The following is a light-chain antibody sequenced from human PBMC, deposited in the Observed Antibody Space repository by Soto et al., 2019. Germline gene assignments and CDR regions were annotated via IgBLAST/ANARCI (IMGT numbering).Light chain of an antibody. CDR2: DVS. Sequence: QSALTQTASVSGSPGQSITISCTGTSSDVGAYNYVSWYQHHPGKAPKLIIYDVSDRPSGVSNRFSASKSGSTASLTNSGXXXXXXXXXYCSSYTSSNTEVFGTGTKVTVL. CDR1: SSDVGAYNY. CDR3: SSYTSSNTEV. V-gene: IGLV2-14*03. J-gene: IGLJ1*01.